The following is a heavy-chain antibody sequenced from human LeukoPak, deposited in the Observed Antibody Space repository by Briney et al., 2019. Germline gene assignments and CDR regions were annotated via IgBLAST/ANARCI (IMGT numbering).Heavy chain of an antibody. CDR1: GGSISSFDYY. CDR2: IYYSGST. CDR3: ARGLASGYPPIPFDY. D-gene: IGHD3-3*01. V-gene: IGHV4-39*07. J-gene: IGHJ4*02. Sequence: SSETLSLNCTVSGGSISSFDYYWGWIRQPPGKGLEWLGSIYYSGSTHYNPSLQSRITISVDTSKNQFSLRLRSLTAADTAVYYCARGLASGYPPIPFDYWGQGTLVTVSS.